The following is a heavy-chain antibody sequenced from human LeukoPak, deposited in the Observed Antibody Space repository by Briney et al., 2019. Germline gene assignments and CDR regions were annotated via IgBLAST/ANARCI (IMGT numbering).Heavy chain of an antibody. J-gene: IGHJ3*02. CDR2: ISWNSGSI. V-gene: IGHV3-9*01. CDR3: AKARSSWIFDAFDI. D-gene: IGHD6-13*01. Sequence: GGSLRLSCAASGFTFSSYAMSWVRQAPGKGLEWVSGISWNSGSIGYADSVKGRFTISRDNAKNSLYLQMNSLRAEDTALYYCAKARSSWIFDAFDIWGQGTMVTVSS. CDR1: GFTFSSYA.